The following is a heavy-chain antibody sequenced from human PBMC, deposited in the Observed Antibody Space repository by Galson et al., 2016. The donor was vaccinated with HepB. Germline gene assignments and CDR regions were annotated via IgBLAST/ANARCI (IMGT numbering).Heavy chain of an antibody. Sequence: SVKVSCKASGYTFTTSGLHWVRQAPGQRLEWMGWINAGNGNTKYSQKFQGRVTITRDTSATTAYVELSSLSSEDTAVYFCARSLFHSYLDYWGQGTLVTVSS. V-gene: IGHV1-3*01. J-gene: IGHJ4*02. CDR2: INAGNGNT. CDR1: GYTFTTSG. CDR3: ARSLFHSYLDY. D-gene: IGHD3-3*01.